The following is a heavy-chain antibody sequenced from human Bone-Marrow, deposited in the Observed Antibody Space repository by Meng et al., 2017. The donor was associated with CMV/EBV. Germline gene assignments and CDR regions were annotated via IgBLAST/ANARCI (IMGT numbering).Heavy chain of an antibody. CDR2: ISSSSSYI. CDR3: ALQWATSLYYGMDV. J-gene: IGHJ6*02. V-gene: IGHV3-21*01. CDR1: GFTFSSYS. D-gene: IGHD5-12*01. Sequence: GEFLKISCAASGFTFSSYSMNWVRQAPGKGLEWVSSISSSSSYIYYADSVKGRFTISRDNAKNSLYLQMNSLRAEDTAVYYCALQWATSLYYGMDVWGQGTTVTVSS.